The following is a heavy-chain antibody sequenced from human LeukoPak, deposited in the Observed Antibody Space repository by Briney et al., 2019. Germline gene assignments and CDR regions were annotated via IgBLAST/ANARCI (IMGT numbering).Heavy chain of an antibody. Sequence: GSLRLSCAASGFTFSFYAMHWVRQAPGKGLEWVTFIFSDGSQQFYADSVKGRFTVSRDNSRNTVSLQMNSLRAEDTAVYYCAGDPPGSGWVLDVWGQGTMVTVSS. CDR2: IFSDGSQQ. CDR3: AGDPPGSGWVLDV. V-gene: IGHV3-33*01. CDR1: GFTFSFYA. D-gene: IGHD6-19*01. J-gene: IGHJ3*01.